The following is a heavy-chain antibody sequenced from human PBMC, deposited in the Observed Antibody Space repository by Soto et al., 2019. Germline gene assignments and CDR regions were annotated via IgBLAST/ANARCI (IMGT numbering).Heavy chain of an antibody. V-gene: IGHV3-23*01. CDR2: ISGSGGST. CDR3: AKDPDTYLPNWFDP. J-gene: IGHJ5*02. D-gene: IGHD5-18*01. Sequence: GGSLRLSCAASGFTFSDHYMDWVRQAPGKGLERVSAISGSGGSTYYADSVKGRFTISRDNSKNTLYLQINSLRAEDTAVYYCAKDPDTYLPNWFDPWGQGTLVTVSS. CDR1: GFTFSDHY.